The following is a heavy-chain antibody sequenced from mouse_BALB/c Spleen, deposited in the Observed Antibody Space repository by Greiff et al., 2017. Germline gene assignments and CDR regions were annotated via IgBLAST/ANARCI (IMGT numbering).Heavy chain of an antibody. Sequence: VQLKESGGGLVQPGGSLKLSCAASGFTFSSYCMYWVRQTPDKRLELVATINSGGSYTYYPDSVKGRFTISRDNTKTTLYLQMSSQKSEDTAMYYCTRDLDGNNGLYWYIDVWGEGTTVTVSS. V-gene: IGHV5-6-3*01. CDR3: TRDLDGNNGLYWYIDV. D-gene: IGHD2-1*01. J-gene: IGHJ1*01. CDR1: GFTFSSYC. CDR2: INSGGSYT.